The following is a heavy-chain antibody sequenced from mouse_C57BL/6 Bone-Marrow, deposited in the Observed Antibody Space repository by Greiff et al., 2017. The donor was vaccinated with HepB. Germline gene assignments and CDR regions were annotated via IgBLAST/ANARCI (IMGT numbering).Heavy chain of an antibody. CDR2: IYPGSGNT. Sequence: VKLMESGAELVRPGASVKLSCKASGYTFTDYYINWVKQRPGQGLEWIARIYPGSGNTYYNEKFKGKATLTAEKSSSTAYMQLSSLTSEDSAVYFCARSGTAQATWFAYWGQGTLVTVSA. V-gene: IGHV1-76*01. CDR1: GYTFTDYY. D-gene: IGHD3-2*02. J-gene: IGHJ3*01. CDR3: ARSGTAQATWFAY.